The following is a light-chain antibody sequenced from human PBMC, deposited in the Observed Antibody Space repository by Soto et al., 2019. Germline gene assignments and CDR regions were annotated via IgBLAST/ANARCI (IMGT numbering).Light chain of an antibody. CDR1: TSDVGGYNY. CDR2: EVS. Sequence: QSALTQPASVSGSPGQSITISCTGTTSDVGGYNYVSWYQQHPGKAPKLMIYEVSSRPSGVSYRFSGSKSGNTASLTISGLQAEDEAEYYCSSYTSTTTRVFGGGTKLTVL. CDR3: SSYTSTTTRV. J-gene: IGLJ3*02. V-gene: IGLV2-14*01.